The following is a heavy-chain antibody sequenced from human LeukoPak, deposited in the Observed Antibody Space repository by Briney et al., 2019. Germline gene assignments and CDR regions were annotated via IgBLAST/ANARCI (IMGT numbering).Heavy chain of an antibody. D-gene: IGHD3-22*01. V-gene: IGHV1-8*01. CDR1: GYTFTSYD. CDR3: ARGSNGVVVITSWFDP. CDR2: MNPNSGNT. Sequence: ASVKASCKASGYTFTSYDINWVRQATGQGLEWMGWMNPNSGNTGYAQKFQGRVTMTRNTSINTAYMELSSLGSEDTAVYYCARGSNGVVVITSWFDPWGQGTLVTVSS. J-gene: IGHJ5*02.